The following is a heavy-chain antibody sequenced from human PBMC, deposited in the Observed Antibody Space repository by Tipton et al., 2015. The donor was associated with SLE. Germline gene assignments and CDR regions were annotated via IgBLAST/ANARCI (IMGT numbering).Heavy chain of an antibody. Sequence: SLRLSCAASGFTFSDYYMSWIRQAPGKGLEWVSYISSRGSTIYYADSVKGRFTISRDNAKNSLYLQMNSPRAEDTAVYYCARGAVAGTNGAGYWGQGTLVTVSS. V-gene: IGHV3-11*04. CDR2: ISSRGSTI. J-gene: IGHJ4*02. D-gene: IGHD6-19*01. CDR3: ARGAVAGTNGAGY. CDR1: GFTFSDYY.